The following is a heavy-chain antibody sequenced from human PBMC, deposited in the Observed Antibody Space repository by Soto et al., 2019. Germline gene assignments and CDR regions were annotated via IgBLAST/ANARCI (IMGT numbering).Heavy chain of an antibody. Sequence: QVQLVESGGGVVQPGRSLRLSCAASGFTFSSYGMHWVRQAPGKGLEWVAVISYDGSNKYYADSVKGRFTISRDNSKNTLYLQMNSLRAEDTAVYYCAKDPQAIRFLEWLLYPLDYWGQGTLVTVSS. J-gene: IGHJ4*02. V-gene: IGHV3-30*18. CDR3: AKDPQAIRFLEWLLYPLDY. CDR2: ISYDGSNK. CDR1: GFTFSSYG. D-gene: IGHD3-3*01.